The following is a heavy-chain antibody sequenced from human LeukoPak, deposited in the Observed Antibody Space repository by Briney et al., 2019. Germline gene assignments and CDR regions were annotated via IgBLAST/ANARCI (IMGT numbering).Heavy chain of an antibody. J-gene: IGHJ5*02. V-gene: IGHV4-34*01. CDR3: ARGRRQWLLNNWFDP. CDR1: GGPFSGYY. Sequence: SETLSLTCAVYGGPFSGYYWSWIRQPPGKGLEWIGEINHSGSTNYNPSLKSRVTISVDTSKNQFSLKLSSVTAADTAVYYCARGRRQWLLNNWFDPWGQGTLVTVSS. CDR2: INHSGST. D-gene: IGHD6-19*01.